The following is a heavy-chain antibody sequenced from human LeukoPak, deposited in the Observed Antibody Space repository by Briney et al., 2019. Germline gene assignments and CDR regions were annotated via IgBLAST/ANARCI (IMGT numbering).Heavy chain of an antibody. CDR2: ISSSSSYI. CDR1: GFTFSSYN. V-gene: IGHV3-21*01. D-gene: IGHD1-1*01. J-gene: IGHJ4*02. CDR3: ARDGHNWNDVGFDY. Sequence: GGSLRLSCAASGFTFSSYNMNWVRQDPGKGLEWVSSISSSSSYIYYADSVKGRFTISRDKAKNSLYLQMNSLRAEDTAVYYCARDGHNWNDVGFDYWGQGTLVTVSS.